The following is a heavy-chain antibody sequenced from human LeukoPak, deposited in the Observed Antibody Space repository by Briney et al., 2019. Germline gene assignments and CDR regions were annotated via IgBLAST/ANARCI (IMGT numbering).Heavy chain of an antibody. CDR1: GFNVSSNY. D-gene: IGHD3-10*01. V-gene: IGHV3-53*04. J-gene: IGHJ4*02. CDR2: IYGDGTT. Sequence: PGGSLRLSCEASGFNVSSNYMTWVRQALGKGLEWVSLIYGDGTTDYADSVKGRFHISRHNSKNTLYLQMNSLRAEDTAVYYCARGIIYLDYWGQGTLVTVSS. CDR3: ARGIIYLDY.